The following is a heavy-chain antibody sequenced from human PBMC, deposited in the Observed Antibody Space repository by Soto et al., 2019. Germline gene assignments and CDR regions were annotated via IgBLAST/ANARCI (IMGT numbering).Heavy chain of an antibody. Sequence: ATQSLTYTVSGGSVNSYYWSWIQQPPGKGLEWIGYIYYSGSTNYNPSLKSRVTISVDTSKNQFSLKLTSVTAADTAVYYCARARATIAAAAIFDCWGQGTLVTVSS. CDR2: IYYSGST. CDR1: GGSVNSYY. J-gene: IGHJ4*02. CDR3: ARARATIAAAAIFDC. D-gene: IGHD6-13*01. V-gene: IGHV4-59*02.